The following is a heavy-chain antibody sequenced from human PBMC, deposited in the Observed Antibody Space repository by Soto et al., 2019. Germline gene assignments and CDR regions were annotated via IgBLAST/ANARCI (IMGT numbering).Heavy chain of an antibody. V-gene: IGHV3-30*03. CDR2: ISYDGSNK. CDR1: GFTFSSYG. Sequence: QVQLVESGGGVVQPGRSLRLSCAASGFTFSSYGMHWVRQAPGKGLEWVAVISYDGSNKYYADSVKGRFTISRDNSKNTLYLQMNILRAEDTAVYYCSAPYYGDEDAAFDIWGQGTMVTVSS. D-gene: IGHD4-17*01. CDR3: SAPYYGDEDAAFDI. J-gene: IGHJ3*02.